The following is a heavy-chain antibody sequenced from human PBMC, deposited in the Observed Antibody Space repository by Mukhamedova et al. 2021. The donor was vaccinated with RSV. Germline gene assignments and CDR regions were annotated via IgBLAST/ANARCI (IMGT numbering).Heavy chain of an antibody. D-gene: IGHD6-19*01. J-gene: IGHJ4*02. V-gene: IGHV5-51*01. Sequence: EYMGIIYPGDSDTRYSPSFQGQVTLSADRSISTAYLQWSSLKASDTAMYYCARRIAVAGTFDSCGQGTLVTVSS. CDR3: ARRIAVAGTFDS. CDR2: IYPGDSDT.